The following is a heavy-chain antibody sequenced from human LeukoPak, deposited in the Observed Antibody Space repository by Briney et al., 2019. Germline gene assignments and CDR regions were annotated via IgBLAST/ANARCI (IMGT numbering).Heavy chain of an antibody. V-gene: IGHV4-38-2*02. CDR3: ARHWDSSSWGVGFDP. D-gene: IGHD6-13*01. J-gene: IGHJ5*02. Sequence: SETLSLTCTVSGYSISSGYYWGWIRQPPGKGLEWIGSIYYSGSTNYNPSLKSRVTISVDTSKNQFSLKLSSVTAADTAVYYCARHWDSSSWGVGFDPWGQGTLVTVSS. CDR2: IYYSGST. CDR1: GYSISSGYY.